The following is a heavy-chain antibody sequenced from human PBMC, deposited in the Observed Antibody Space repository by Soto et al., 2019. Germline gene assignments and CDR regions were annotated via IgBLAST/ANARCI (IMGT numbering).Heavy chain of an antibody. V-gene: IGHV4-61*08. D-gene: IGHD6-6*01. J-gene: IGHJ6*02. Sequence: PSETLSLTCTVSGGSVSSPDYYWCWIRQPPGKGLEWIAYVYYSGSANYDPSLKSRVTISVDRSKNQFSLKLKSVTAADTAVYYCARDRAWASDKYGMDVWGQGTTVTVSS. CDR1: GGSVSSPDYY. CDR3: ARDRAWASDKYGMDV. CDR2: VYYSGSA.